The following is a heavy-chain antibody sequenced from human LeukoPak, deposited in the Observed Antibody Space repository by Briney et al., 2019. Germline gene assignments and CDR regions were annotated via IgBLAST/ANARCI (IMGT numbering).Heavy chain of an antibody. V-gene: IGHV3-64*04. Sequence: QPGGSLRLSCSASGFPFSSYAMHWVRQAPGKRLEYVSAISVSGGSTYYADSVKGRFTISRDNSKNTLYLQMNSLRDEDTAVYYCAREVRGTYLDYWGQGTLVTVSS. CDR1: GFPFSSYA. J-gene: IGHJ4*02. CDR3: AREVRGTYLDY. D-gene: IGHD4/OR15-4a*01. CDR2: ISVSGGST.